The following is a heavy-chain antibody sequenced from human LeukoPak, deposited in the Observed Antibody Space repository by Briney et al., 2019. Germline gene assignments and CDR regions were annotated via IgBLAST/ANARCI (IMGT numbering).Heavy chain of an antibody. CDR3: ARDVGGNLDY. D-gene: IGHD1-26*01. CDR2: IKQDGGQK. CDR1: GFTFSSYY. J-gene: IGHJ4*02. Sequence: PGGSLRLSCAASGFTFSSYYMAWVRQAPGKGLEWVADIKQDGGQKNYVDSVRGRFIISRDNDKNLLYLQMNSLRAEDTAVYHCARDVGGNLDYWGQGILVTVSS. V-gene: IGHV3-7*05.